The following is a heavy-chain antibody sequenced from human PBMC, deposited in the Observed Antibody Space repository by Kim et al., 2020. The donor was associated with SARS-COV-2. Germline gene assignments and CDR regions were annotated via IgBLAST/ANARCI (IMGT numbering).Heavy chain of an antibody. CDR3: ARDQAVADTYYYYGMDV. V-gene: IGHV3-30*07. Sequence: VKGRFTISRDNSKNTLYLQMNSLRAEDTAVYYCARDQAVADTYYYYGMDVWGQGTTVTVSS. D-gene: IGHD6-19*01. J-gene: IGHJ6*02.